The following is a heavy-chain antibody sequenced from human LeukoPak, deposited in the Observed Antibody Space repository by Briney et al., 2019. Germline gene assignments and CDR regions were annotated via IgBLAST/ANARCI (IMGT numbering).Heavy chain of an antibody. CDR1: SASISSYY. CDR3: ARVRAVACPALFDH. V-gene: IGHV4-59*01. D-gene: IGHD6-19*01. J-gene: IGHJ4*02. CDR2: IDYNGST. Sequence: PSETLSLTCTVSSASISSYYWSWIRQPPGKGLEWIGYIDYNGSTNYNPSLKSRVTISVGTSKNDFSLKLSSVTAADTAVYYCARVRAVACPALFDHWGQGTLVTVSS.